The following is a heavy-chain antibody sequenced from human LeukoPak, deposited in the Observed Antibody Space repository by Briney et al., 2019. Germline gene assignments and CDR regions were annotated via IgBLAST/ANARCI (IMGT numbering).Heavy chain of an antibody. V-gene: IGHV3-74*01. CDR3: ARPGIAVTGDY. D-gene: IGHD6-19*01. CDR2: INSDGSYT. Sequence: GGSLRLSCAASGFTFSSYWMHWVRQAPGKGLVWVSRINSDGSYTGYADSVKGRFTISRDNAKNTVYLQMNSLRAEDTAVYHCARPGIAVTGDYWGQGILVTVSS. CDR1: GFTFSSYW. J-gene: IGHJ4*02.